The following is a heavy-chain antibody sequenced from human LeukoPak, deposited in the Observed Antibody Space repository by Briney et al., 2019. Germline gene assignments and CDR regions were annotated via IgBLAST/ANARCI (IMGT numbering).Heavy chain of an antibody. CDR2: IYHSGST. V-gene: IGHV4-59*08. D-gene: IGHD3-3*01. CDR3: ARQITTFGVVAPREFDY. J-gene: IGHJ4*02. Sequence: SETLSLTCTVSGGSISSYYWSWIRQPPGKGLEWIGCIYHSGSTDYNPSLKSRVTISVDTSKKQFSLKLSSVTAADTAVYYCARQITTFGVVAPREFDYWGQGTLVTVSS. CDR1: GGSISSYY.